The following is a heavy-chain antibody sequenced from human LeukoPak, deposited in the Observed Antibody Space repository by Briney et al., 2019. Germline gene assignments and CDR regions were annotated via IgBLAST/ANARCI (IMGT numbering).Heavy chain of an antibody. Sequence: ASVKVPCKASGYTFTSYYMHWVRQAPGQGLEWMGIINPSGGSTSYAQKFQGRVTMTRDTSTSTVYMELSSLRSEDTAVYYCARVYGDDLWDYWGQGTLVTVSS. D-gene: IGHD4-17*01. CDR3: ARVYGDDLWDY. J-gene: IGHJ4*02. V-gene: IGHV1-46*03. CDR1: GYTFTSYY. CDR2: INPSGGST.